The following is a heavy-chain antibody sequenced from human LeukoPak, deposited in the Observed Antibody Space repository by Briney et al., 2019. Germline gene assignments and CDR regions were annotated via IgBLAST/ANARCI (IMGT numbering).Heavy chain of an antibody. D-gene: IGHD2-2*02. V-gene: IGHV3-23*01. J-gene: IGHJ6*01. CDR2: ISGSGDNT. CDR1: GFTFSGFA. Sequence: ARGSLRHSCAAPGFTFSGFAMSWVRRTPGKGLEWVSRISGSGDNTLYADPVKGRFTISRDNSKNTLYLEMNSLRAEDTAIYYCVKMKGHSLPIYFMDVWGQGTAVTVSS. CDR3: VKMKGHSLPIYFMDV.